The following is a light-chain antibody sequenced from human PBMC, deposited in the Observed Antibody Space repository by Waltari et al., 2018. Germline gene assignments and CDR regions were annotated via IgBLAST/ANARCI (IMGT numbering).Light chain of an antibody. Sequence: DIVMTQSPDSLAVSLGERATINCKSSQSVLYSSNNKNYLGWYQQKPVQPPKLLIYWASTRESGVPDRFSGSGSGTDFTLTISSLQAEDVAVYYCQQYYSAPLTFGPGTKVDIK. CDR2: WAS. CDR1: QSVLYSSNNKNY. V-gene: IGKV4-1*01. J-gene: IGKJ3*01. CDR3: QQYYSAPLT.